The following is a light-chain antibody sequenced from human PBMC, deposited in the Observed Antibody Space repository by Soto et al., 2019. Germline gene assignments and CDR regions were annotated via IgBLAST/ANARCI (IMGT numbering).Light chain of an antibody. CDR1: QDIRGA. CDR3: QQFNSYPNT. V-gene: IGKV1-13*02. CDR2: DVS. Sequence: IQVTQSPSSLSASVGDRVTITCRASQDIRGALAWYQQKPGKAPKLLIYDVSTLESGVPSRFSGSGSVTEFTLTITGLQQEDFGTYYCQQFNSYPNTFGHGTRLEIK. J-gene: IGKJ5*01.